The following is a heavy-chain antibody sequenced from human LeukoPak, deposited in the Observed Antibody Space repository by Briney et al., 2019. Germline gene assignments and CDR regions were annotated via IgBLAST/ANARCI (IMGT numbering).Heavy chain of an antibody. CDR1: GGTFSSYA. J-gene: IGHJ4*02. D-gene: IGHD2-21*02. Sequence: SVKVSCKASGGTFSSYAISWVRQAPGQGLEWMGRIIPILGIANYAQKFQGRVTITADKSTSTAYMELSSLRSEDTAVYYCAREAHIVVVTAINGYGYWGQGTLVTVSS. V-gene: IGHV1-69*04. CDR2: IIPILGIA. CDR3: AREAHIVVVTAINGYGY.